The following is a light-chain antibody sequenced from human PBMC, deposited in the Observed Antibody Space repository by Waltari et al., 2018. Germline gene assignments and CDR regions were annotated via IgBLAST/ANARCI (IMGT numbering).Light chain of an antibody. CDR2: GVS. V-gene: IGLV2-14*02. CDR3: SSYTNIITYV. J-gene: IGLJ1*01. CDR1: SSDVDNYNL. Sequence: QSALTQPASVSGSPGQSITISSTGTSSDVDNYNLSPWYQQHPAKASKPMIYGVSKRPSGVSDRFYGSKSGNTASLTISGLQAEDEADYYCSSYTNIITYVFGTGTKVTVL.